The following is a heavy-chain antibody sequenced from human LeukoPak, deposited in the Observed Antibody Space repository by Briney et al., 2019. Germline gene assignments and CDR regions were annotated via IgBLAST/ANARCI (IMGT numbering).Heavy chain of an antibody. D-gene: IGHD1-26*01. J-gene: IGHJ4*02. CDR1: GYTFSSNY. CDR2: IDPNGSST. Sequence: ASVKVSCKASGYTFSSNYMHWVRQAPGQGLEWMGIIDPNGSSTRYEQKFQGRVTMTRDTSTSTVYMELSSLRSEDTAVYYCARPDRVGTRDPFDYWGQGTLVIVSS. CDR3: ARPDRVGTRDPFDY. V-gene: IGHV1-46*01.